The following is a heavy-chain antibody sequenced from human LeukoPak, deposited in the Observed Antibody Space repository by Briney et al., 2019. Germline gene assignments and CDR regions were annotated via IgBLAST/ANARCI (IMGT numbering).Heavy chain of an antibody. J-gene: IGHJ4*02. CDR3: AKLTTVDTAMVSYN. D-gene: IGHD5-18*01. CDR2: ITDSGYST. Sequence: PGGSLRLSCAASGFTFSNYAMSWVRQAPGKGLEWVSAITDSGYSTHYADSVEGRFAISRDNSKSTLYLQMNSLRAEDTAVYYCAKLTTVDTAMVSYNWGQGTLVTVSS. V-gene: IGHV3-23*01. CDR1: GFTFSNYA.